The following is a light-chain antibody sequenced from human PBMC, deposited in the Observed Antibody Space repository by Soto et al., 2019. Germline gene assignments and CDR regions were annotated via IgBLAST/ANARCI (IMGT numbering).Light chain of an antibody. V-gene: IGKV3-15*01. CDR2: GAS. CDR3: QQYNNWPPGDT. CDR1: QSVSSN. J-gene: IGKJ4*01. Sequence: EIVMTQSPATLSVSPGERATLSCRASQSVSSNLAWYQQKPGQAPRLLIYGASTRATGIPARFSGSLSGTEFTPTISSLQSEDFAVDYCQQYNNWPPGDTFGGGTKVEIK.